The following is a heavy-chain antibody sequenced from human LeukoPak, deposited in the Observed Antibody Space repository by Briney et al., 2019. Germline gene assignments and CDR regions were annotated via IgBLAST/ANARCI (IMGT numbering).Heavy chain of an antibody. CDR2: MNPNSGNT. J-gene: IGHJ6*02. CDR3: ARPSKRFGGYGMDV. V-gene: IGHV1-8*01. CDR1: GYTFTSYD. D-gene: IGHD3-10*01. Sequence: ASVKVSCKASGYTFTSYDINWVRQATGQGLEWMGWMNPNSGNTGYAQKFQGRVTMTRNTSISTAYMELSSLRSEDTAVYYCARPSKRFGGYGMDVWGQGTTVTVSS.